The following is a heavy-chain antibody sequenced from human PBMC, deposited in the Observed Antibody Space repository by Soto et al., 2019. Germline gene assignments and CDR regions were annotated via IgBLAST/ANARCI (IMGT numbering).Heavy chain of an antibody. CDR1: GFTVSSNF. D-gene: IGHD6-13*01. V-gene: IGHV3-53*01. Sequence: GGSLRLSCVASGFTVSSNFMSWVRQAPGKGLEWVSLIYSGGSTYYADSAKGRFTISRDNSKNTLYLQMNSLRAEDTAVYYCARDRSSSCCYYYGVDVWGQGTTVTV. CDR3: ARDRSSSCCYYYGVDV. CDR2: IYSGGST. J-gene: IGHJ6*02.